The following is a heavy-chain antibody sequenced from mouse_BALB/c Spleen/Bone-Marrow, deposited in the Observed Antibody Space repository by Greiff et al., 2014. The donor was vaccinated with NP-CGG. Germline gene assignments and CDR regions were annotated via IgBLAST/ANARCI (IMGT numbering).Heavy chain of an antibody. CDR3: ARWEYYAIDY. D-gene: IGHD4-1*01. Sequence: VQLKESGAELVKPGASVKLSCTASGFNIKDTYMHWVKQRPEQGLEWIGRIDPANGNTKYDPKFQGKATITADTSSNTAYLQLSNLTSEDTAVYYCARWEYYAIDYWGQGTSVTVSS. V-gene: IGHV14-3*02. J-gene: IGHJ4*01. CDR2: IDPANGNT. CDR1: GFNIKDTY.